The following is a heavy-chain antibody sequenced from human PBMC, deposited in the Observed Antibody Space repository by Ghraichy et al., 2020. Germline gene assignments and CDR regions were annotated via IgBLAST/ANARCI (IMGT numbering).Heavy chain of an antibody. Sequence: GGSLRLSCAASGFTFSSYTMHWVRQAPGKGLEWVAVISSDGSNKYYADSVKGRFTISRDNSKNTLYLQMSSLRPEYTAVYYCARDLGAGYFDSWGQGTLVTVSS. D-gene: IGHD6-13*01. CDR2: ISSDGSNK. V-gene: IGHV3-30*04. J-gene: IGHJ4*02. CDR3: ARDLGAGYFDS. CDR1: GFTFSSYT.